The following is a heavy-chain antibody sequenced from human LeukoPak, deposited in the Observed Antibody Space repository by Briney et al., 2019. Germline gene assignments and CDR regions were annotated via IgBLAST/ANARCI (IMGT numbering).Heavy chain of an antibody. Sequence: GGSLRLSCAASGFTFSYFWMHWFRHTPGKGLVWVSCIKTDGSYSTYADSVKGRFTISRDNVRNTLYLQMNSLRAEDSGVYYCARDFDGPRASDYWGQGISVTVSS. CDR1: GFTFSYFW. CDR3: ARDFDGPRASDY. CDR2: IKTDGSYS. D-gene: IGHD4-17*01. V-gene: IGHV3-74*03. J-gene: IGHJ4*02.